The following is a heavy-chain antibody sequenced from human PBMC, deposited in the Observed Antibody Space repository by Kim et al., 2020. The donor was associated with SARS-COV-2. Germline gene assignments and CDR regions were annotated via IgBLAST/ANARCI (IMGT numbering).Heavy chain of an antibody. V-gene: IGHV3-30*18. CDR1: GFTFSNYG. CDR3: VKSLGFCSGGSCYARFEN. CDR2: ISFDGKDK. J-gene: IGHJ4*02. Sequence: GGSLRLSCVPSGFTFSNYGMHWVRQAPGKGLEWGSVISFDGKDKYYGDSAKGRFTVSRDNSKNTLYLQMNSLRVDDTAVYYCVKSLGFCSGGSCYARFENWGQGTLVTVSS. D-gene: IGHD2-15*01.